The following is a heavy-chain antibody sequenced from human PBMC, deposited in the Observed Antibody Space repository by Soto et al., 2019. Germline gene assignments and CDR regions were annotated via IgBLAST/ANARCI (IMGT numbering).Heavy chain of an antibody. J-gene: IGHJ5*02. CDR2: IVPNNGRT. V-gene: IGHV1-2*02. Sequence: QVQLEQSGAEVKKPGASVRVSCKASGYSFSDYYIHWVRQAPGQGLEWMGWIVPNNGRTKYAQKFQDRVTMTRDTSITTAYMELSRLRADDTAVYYCARGTVVSSVNYFAGWFDPWGQGTLVTVSS. D-gene: IGHD3-22*01. CDR3: ARGTVVSSVNYFAGWFDP. CDR1: GYSFSDYY.